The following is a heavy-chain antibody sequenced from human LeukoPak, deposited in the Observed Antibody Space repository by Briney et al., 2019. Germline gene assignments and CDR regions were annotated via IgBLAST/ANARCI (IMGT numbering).Heavy chain of an antibody. D-gene: IGHD3-22*01. V-gene: IGHV3-48*02. CDR2: ISRSSRTI. CDR1: GFTFSTYS. J-gene: IGHJ4*02. Sequence: PGGSLRPSCAASGFTFSTYSMNWVRQAPGKGLEWVSYISRSSRTIYYADSVKDRFTISRDNAKDSLFLQMNSLRDEDTAVYYCARDLYYDSSGYFVPFGYWGQGTLVTVSS. CDR3: ARDLYYDSSGYFVPFGY.